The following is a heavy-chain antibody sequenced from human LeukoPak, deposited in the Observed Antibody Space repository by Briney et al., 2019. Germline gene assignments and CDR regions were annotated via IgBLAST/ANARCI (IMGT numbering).Heavy chain of an antibody. J-gene: IGHJ4*02. Sequence: GGSLSLSCAASGFTFSSYSMSWVRQAPGKGLEWVSSISSSSSYIYYADSVKGRFTISRDNAKNSLYLQMNSLRAEDTAVYYCARAGIAAAGDFWGQGTPVTVSS. CDR1: GFTFSSYS. CDR3: ARAGIAAAGDF. V-gene: IGHV3-21*01. D-gene: IGHD6-13*01. CDR2: ISSSSSYI.